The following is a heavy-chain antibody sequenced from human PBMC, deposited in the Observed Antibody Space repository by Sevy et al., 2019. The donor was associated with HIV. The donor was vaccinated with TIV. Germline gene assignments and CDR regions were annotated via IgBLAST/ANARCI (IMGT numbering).Heavy chain of an antibody. V-gene: IGHV3-23*01. CDR3: AKAEPPYYDYIWGSYPYFDY. J-gene: IGHJ4*02. D-gene: IGHD3-16*02. CDR1: GFTFSSYA. Sequence: GGSLRLSCAASGFTFSSYAMSWVRQAPGKGLEWVSAISGSGGSTYYADSVKGRFTISRDNSKNTLYLQMNSLRAEDTAVYYCAKAEPPYYDYIWGSYPYFDYWGQGTLVTVSS. CDR2: ISGSGGST.